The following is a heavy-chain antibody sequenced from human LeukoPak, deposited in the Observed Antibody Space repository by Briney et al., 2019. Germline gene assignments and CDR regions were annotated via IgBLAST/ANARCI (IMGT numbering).Heavy chain of an antibody. CDR2: IYSGGST. CDR3: AREGEQWLVPSY. V-gene: IGHV3-66*01. J-gene: IGHJ4*02. CDR1: GFTVSSNY. Sequence: GGSLRLSCAASGFTVSSNYMSWVRQAPGKGLEWVSVIYSGGSTYYADSVKGRFTISRDNAKNSLYLQMNSLRAEDTAVYYCAREGEQWLVPSYWGQGTLVTVFS. D-gene: IGHD6-19*01.